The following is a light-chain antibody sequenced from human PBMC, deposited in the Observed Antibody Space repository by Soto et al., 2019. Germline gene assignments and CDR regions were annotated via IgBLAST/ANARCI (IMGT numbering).Light chain of an antibody. V-gene: IGKV3-20*01. CDR3: QQYGSSPLIT. Sequence: EIVLTQSPGTLSLSPGQRATLSCRASQRLVASDIAWYQQKPGQAPKFLIYGVSSRATGIADRFSGSGSGTDFTLTISRLEPEDFAVYHCQQYGSSPLITFGQGTRLEIK. CDR2: GVS. J-gene: IGKJ5*01. CDR1: QRLVASD.